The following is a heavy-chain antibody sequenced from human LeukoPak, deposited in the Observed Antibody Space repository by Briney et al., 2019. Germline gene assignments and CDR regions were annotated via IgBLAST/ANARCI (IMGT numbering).Heavy chain of an antibody. Sequence: SETLSLTCTVSGGSITTNDYYWGWIRQPPGKELEWIGTIYYSGNYNFNPSLKSRVTVHIYTTKNQLSLKLSSVTAADTAVYYCARWDCSGGSCYRYYYYYIDVWGKGTTVTVSS. D-gene: IGHD2-15*01. CDR3: ARWDCSGGSCYRYYYYYIDV. CDR1: GGSITTNDYY. V-gene: IGHV4-39*01. CDR2: IYYSGNY. J-gene: IGHJ6*03.